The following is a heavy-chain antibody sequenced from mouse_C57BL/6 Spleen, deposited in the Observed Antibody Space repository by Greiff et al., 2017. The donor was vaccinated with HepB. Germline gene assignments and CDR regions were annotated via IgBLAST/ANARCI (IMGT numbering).Heavy chain of an antibody. CDR2: IDPSDSYT. J-gene: IGHJ2*01. Sequence: VQLQQPGAELVMPGASVKLSCKASGYTFTSYWMHWVKQRPGQGLEWIGEIDPSDSYTNYNQKFKGKSTLTVDTSSSTAYLQLSSLTSEDSAVYYCARRKDYFDYWGQGTTLTVSS. V-gene: IGHV1-69*01. CDR1: GYTFTSYW. CDR3: ARRKDYFDY.